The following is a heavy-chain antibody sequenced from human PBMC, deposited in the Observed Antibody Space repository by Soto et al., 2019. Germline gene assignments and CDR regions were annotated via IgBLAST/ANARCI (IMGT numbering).Heavy chain of an antibody. Sequence: QVHLVESGGGVVQPGKSLRLSCAASGFTFSRFAINWVRQTPGKGLEWVAVVSYDASNKMYADSVKGRFTISRDNFRNMVFLQMSSLSSEDTAIYYCARGGENNFWGGFPDYWGQGTLVTVSS. CDR1: GFTFSRFA. CDR2: VSYDASNK. CDR3: ARGGENNFWGGFPDY. J-gene: IGHJ4*02. V-gene: IGHV3-30-3*01. D-gene: IGHD3-3*01.